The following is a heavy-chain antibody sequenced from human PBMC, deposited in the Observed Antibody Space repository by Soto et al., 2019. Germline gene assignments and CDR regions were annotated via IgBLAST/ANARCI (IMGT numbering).Heavy chain of an antibody. CDR1: GGSFSGYY. D-gene: IGHD3-10*01. CDR3: ARGRRFGVHNWFDP. CDR2: INHSGST. V-gene: IGHV4-34*01. J-gene: IGHJ5*02. Sequence: SETLSLTCAVYGGSFSGYYWSWIRQPPGKGLEWIGEINHSGSTNYNPSLKSRVTISVDTSKNQFSLKLSSVTAADTAVYYCARGRRFGVHNWFDPWGQGTLVTVSS.